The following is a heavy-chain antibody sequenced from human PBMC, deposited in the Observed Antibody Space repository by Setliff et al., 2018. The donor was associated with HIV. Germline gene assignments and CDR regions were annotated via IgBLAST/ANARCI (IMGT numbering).Heavy chain of an antibody. CDR2: VYYSGGT. CDR1: GGSISSGSYY. J-gene: IGHJ4*02. Sequence: TSETLSLTCTVSGGSISSGSYYWGWIRQPPGKGLEWLANVYYSGGTYYNPSLNSRVTISVDTSRNQFSLKLTSVTAADTALYFCARLGDSGYDFRGYFDYWGQGKLVTVSS. D-gene: IGHD5-12*01. CDR3: ARLGDSGYDFRGYFDY. V-gene: IGHV4-39*01.